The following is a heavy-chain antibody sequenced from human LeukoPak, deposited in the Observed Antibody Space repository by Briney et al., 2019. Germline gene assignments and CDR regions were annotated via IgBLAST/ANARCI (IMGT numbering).Heavy chain of an antibody. CDR1: GFTFDDYT. V-gene: IGHV3-43*01. Sequence: GGSLRLSCAASGFTFDDYTMHWVRQAPGKGLEWVSLISWDGGSTYYADSVKGRFTISRDNSKNSLYLQMNSLRTEDTALYYCARGSSHLNYYYYYMDVWGKGTTVTISS. CDR2: ISWDGGST. J-gene: IGHJ6*03. D-gene: IGHD6-13*01. CDR3: ARGSSHLNYYYYYMDV.